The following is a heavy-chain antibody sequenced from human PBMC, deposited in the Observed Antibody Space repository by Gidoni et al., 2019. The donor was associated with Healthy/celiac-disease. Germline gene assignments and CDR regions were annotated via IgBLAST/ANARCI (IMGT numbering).Heavy chain of an antibody. Sequence: QVQLQQWGAGLLKPSETLSLTCAVYGWSFSGYYWSWIRQPQGKGLEWIGEINHSGSTNYNPSIKSRVTISVDTSKNQFSLKLSSVTAADTAVYYCASNRRRYCSSTSCSHRTDYWGQGTLVTVSS. CDR1: GWSFSGYY. D-gene: IGHD2-2*01. CDR3: ASNRRRYCSSTSCSHRTDY. J-gene: IGHJ4*02. V-gene: IGHV4-34*01. CDR2: INHSGST.